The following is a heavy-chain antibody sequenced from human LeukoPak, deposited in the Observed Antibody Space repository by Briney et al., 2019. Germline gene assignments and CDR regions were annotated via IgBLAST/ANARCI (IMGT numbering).Heavy chain of an antibody. CDR3: ARDDLPAYYYDRSGPIDP. V-gene: IGHV3-7*01. D-gene: IGHD3-22*01. CDR1: GFTLSSYW. J-gene: IGHJ5*02. CDR2: IKQDGSEK. Sequence: PGGSLRLSSAASGFTLSSYWMSSVRQAPGKGLEWVAHIKQDGSEKYYVDSVRGRFTISRDNAKNSLYLQMNSLRAEDTDVYYCARDDLPAYYYDRSGPIDPWGQGTLVTVSS.